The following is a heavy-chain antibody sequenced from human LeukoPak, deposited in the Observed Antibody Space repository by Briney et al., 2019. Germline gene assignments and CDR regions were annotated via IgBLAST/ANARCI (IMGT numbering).Heavy chain of an antibody. CDR2: IYYSGST. CDR3: ARDIRGCSGGSCYANFDY. Sequence: PSETLSLTCTVSGGSISSYYWSWIRQPPGKGLEWIGYIYYSGSTNYNPSLKSRVTISVDTSKNQFSLKLSSVTAADTAVYYCARDIRGCSGGSCYANFDYWGQGTLVTVSS. J-gene: IGHJ4*02. CDR1: GGSISSYY. V-gene: IGHV4-59*12. D-gene: IGHD2-15*01.